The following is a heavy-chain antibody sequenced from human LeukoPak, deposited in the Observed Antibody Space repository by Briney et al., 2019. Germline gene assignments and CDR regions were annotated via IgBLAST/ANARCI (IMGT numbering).Heavy chain of an antibody. Sequence: GGSLRLSCEASGFTLSIYWMSWVRQAPEKGLEWVANINQDGSDKYYVDSVKGRFTISRDNGKKALHLQMSSLRVEDTAVYHCARGFDGYYGFDIWGQGTMVTVSS. D-gene: IGHD5-24*01. V-gene: IGHV3-7*05. CDR3: ARGFDGYYGFDI. J-gene: IGHJ3*02. CDR2: INQDGSDK. CDR1: GFTLSIYW.